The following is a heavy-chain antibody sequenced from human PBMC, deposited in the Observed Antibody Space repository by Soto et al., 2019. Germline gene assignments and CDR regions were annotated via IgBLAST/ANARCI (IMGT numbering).Heavy chain of an antibody. V-gene: IGHV1-69*01. CDR3: ARDPYNYAINGNLANYFDL. Sequence: QVQLVQCRAEVKKPGSSVKVSCKASGGTFSGSAIGWVRQAPGQGLEWVGGIIPKYGAAQYAQNFQGRATITADDSTGTASLELTSLMSDDTAVYYCARDPYNYAINGNLANYFDLWGRGTLVTVSS. D-gene: IGHD2-8*01. CDR2: IIPKYGAA. CDR1: GGTFSGSA. J-gene: IGHJ2*01.